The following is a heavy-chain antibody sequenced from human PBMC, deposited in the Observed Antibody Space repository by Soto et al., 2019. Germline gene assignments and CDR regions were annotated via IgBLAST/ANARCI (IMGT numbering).Heavy chain of an antibody. CDR2: IYHSGST. Sequence: SETLSLTCAVSGGSISSGGYSWSWIRQPPGKGLEWIGYIYHSGSTYYNPSLKSRVTISVDRSKNQFSLKLGSVTAADTAVYYCARGYRAGMDVWGQGTTVTVSS. CDR1: GGSISSGGYS. CDR3: ARGYRAGMDV. V-gene: IGHV4-30-2*01. D-gene: IGHD3-16*02. J-gene: IGHJ6*02.